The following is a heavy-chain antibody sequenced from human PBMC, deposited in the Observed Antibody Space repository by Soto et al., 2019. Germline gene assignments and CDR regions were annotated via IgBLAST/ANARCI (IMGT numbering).Heavy chain of an antibody. CDR1: GGSISSYY. D-gene: IGHD4-17*01. J-gene: IGHJ6*02. Sequence: QVQLQESGPGLVRPSETLSLTCTVSGGSISSYYWSWIRQPPGKGLEWIGYIYYSGKSDYNPALTSRVTISLDTSKSQFSLKLSSVTAADTAVYYCARDVGLVRLRGNFYYYYGMDVWGQGTTVTVSS. CDR3: ARDVGLVRLRGNFYYYYGMDV. CDR2: IYYSGKS. V-gene: IGHV4-59*01.